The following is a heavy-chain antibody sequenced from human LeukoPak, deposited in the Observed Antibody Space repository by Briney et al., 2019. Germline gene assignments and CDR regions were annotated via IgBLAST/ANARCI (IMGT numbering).Heavy chain of an antibody. D-gene: IGHD3-22*01. CDR1: GFTFSSYA. Sequence: GGSLRLSCAASGFTFSSYAMSWVRQAPGKGLEWVSAISGSGGGTFYADSVKGRFTISRDNSKKTLYLQMTSLRAEDTAVFYCAKEGGRYYDSSGNYWGQGALVTVSS. CDR3: AKEGGRYYDSSGNY. J-gene: IGHJ4*02. V-gene: IGHV3-23*01. CDR2: ISGSGGGT.